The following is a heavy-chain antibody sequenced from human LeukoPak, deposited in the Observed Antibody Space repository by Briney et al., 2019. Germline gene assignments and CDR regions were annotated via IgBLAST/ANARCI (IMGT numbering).Heavy chain of an antibody. CDR2: MNPNSGNT. J-gene: IGHJ4*02. D-gene: IGHD3-22*01. V-gene: IGHV1-8*01. CDR3: ARVLADYYDSSGIDY. Sequence: MNPNSGNTGYAQKFQGRVTMTRNTSISTAYMELSSLRSEDTAVYYCARVLADYYDSSGIDYWGQGTLVTVSS.